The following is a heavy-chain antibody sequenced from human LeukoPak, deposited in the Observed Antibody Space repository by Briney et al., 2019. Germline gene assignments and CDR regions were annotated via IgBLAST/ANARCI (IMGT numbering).Heavy chain of an antibody. CDR1: XDTFXSXD. Sequence: GASXXXXXXASXDTFXSXDINWVRQATGEGVEWMGWMNPNSGDTGYAQNFQGRVTINRNTTIRTDYMEMSRLRYEDTAVYYCARGWVLTGYYPNGFDSWGQGTLVTVSS. CDR3: ARGWVLTGYYPNGFDS. V-gene: IGHV1-8*02. J-gene: IGHJ4*02. CDR2: MNPNSGDT. D-gene: IGHD3-9*01.